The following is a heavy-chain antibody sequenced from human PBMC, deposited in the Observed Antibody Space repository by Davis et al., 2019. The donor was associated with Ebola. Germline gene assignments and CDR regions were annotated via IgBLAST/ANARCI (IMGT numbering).Heavy chain of an antibody. CDR1: GFTFDDYA. CDR3: ARRLRFLPSAYYYYGMDV. V-gene: IGHV3-43*02. D-gene: IGHD3-3*01. Sequence: GESLKISCAASGFTFDDYAMHWVRQAPGKGLEWVSLISGDGGSTYYADSVKGRFTISRDNSKSILYLQMNTLRAEDTAVYYCARRLRFLPSAYYYYGMDVWGQGTTVTVSS. CDR2: ISGDGGST. J-gene: IGHJ6*02.